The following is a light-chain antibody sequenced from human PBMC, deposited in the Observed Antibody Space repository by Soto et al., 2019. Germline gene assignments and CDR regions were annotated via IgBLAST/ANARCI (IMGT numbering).Light chain of an antibody. Sequence: QSGLTQQPSVSGAPGQRVTLSCTGNTSNLGAGYDVHWYQQLPGAAPKLVIFGNRNRPSGVPERFSGSKSGTSASLAITGLXAEDEADYYCQAYDYTLTASVFGGGTQLTVL. V-gene: IGLV1-40*01. CDR2: GNR. CDR3: QAYDYTLTASV. CDR1: TSNLGAGYD. J-gene: IGLJ3*02.